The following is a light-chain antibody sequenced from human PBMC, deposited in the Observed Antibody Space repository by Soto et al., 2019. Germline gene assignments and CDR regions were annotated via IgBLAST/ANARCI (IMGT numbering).Light chain of an antibody. CDR3: CSYTSSGTYV. CDR2: EVS. J-gene: IGLJ1*01. V-gene: IGLV2-14*01. CDR1: ISDVGGYNY. Sequence: ALTQPASVSGSPGQSITISCTGTISDVGGYNYVSWYQQHPGKAPKLMIYEVSNRPSGVSNRFSGSKSGNTASLTISGLQAEDEADYYCCSYTSSGTYVFGTGTKVTVL.